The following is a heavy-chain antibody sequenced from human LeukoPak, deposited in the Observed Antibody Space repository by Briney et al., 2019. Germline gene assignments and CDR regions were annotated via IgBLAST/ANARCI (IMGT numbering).Heavy chain of an antibody. CDR2: IYPGDSDT. V-gene: IGHV5-51*01. CDR1: GYSFTSYW. D-gene: IGHD3-10*01. J-gene: IGHJ4*02. Sequence: GESLKISCKGSGYSFTSYWIGWVRQMPGKGLEWMGIIYPGDSDTRYSPSFQGQVTISADKSISTAYLQWSSLKASDTAMYYCARGEDYDRIYGSGSYSPPPDYWGQGTLVTVSS. CDR3: ARGEDYDRIYGSGSYSPPPDY.